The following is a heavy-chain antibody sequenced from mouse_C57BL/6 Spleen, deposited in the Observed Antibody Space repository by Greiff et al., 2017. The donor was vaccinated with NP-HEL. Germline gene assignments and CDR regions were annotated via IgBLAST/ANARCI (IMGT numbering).Heavy chain of an antibody. J-gene: IGHJ3*01. V-gene: IGHV1-54*01. CDR3: AREGLYSLAY. CDR1: GYAFTNYL. Sequence: QVQLQQSGAELVRPGTSVKVSCKASGYAFTNYLIEWVKQRPGQGLEWIGVINPGSGGTNYNEKFKGKATLTADKSSSTAYMQLSSLTSEDSAVYFCAREGLYSLAYWGQGTLVTVSA. CDR2: INPGSGGT. D-gene: IGHD2-12*01.